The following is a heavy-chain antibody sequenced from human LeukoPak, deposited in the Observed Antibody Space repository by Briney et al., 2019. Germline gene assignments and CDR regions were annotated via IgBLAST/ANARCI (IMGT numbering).Heavy chain of an antibody. V-gene: IGHV3-23*01. CDR1: GFTFSSYA. CDR3: AKDLDELLWFGELLGGKSHYGMDV. CDR2: ISGSGGST. Sequence: GGSLRLSCAASGFTFSSYAMSWVRQAPGKGLEWVSAISGSGGSTYYADSVKGRFTISRDNSKNTLYLQMNSLRAEDTALYYCAKDLDELLWFGELLGGKSHYGMDVWGQGTTVTVSS. J-gene: IGHJ6*02. D-gene: IGHD3-10*01.